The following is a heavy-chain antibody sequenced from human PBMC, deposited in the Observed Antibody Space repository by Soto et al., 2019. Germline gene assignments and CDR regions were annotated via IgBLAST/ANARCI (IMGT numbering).Heavy chain of an antibody. CDR1: GYTFTGYY. Sequence: GASVKVSCKASGYTFTGYYMHWVRQAPGQGLEWMGWINPNSGGTNYAQKFQGWVTMTRDTSISTAYMELSRLRSDDTAVYYCARDLGPAAISFGMDVWGQGTTVTVSS. V-gene: IGHV1-2*04. J-gene: IGHJ6*02. CDR2: INPNSGGT. D-gene: IGHD2-2*02. CDR3: ARDLGPAAISFGMDV.